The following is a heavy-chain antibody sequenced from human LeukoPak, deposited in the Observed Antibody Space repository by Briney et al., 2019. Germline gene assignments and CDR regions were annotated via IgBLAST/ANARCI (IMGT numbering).Heavy chain of an antibody. Sequence: PGGSLRLSCAASGFTFSDYFMSWVRQAPGKGLEWLSYINGRGNYVDYAESLKGRITISRDNAKNSLYLQMNSLRAEDTAVYCCAMNTAMVAHYYYYYGMDVWGQGTTVTVSS. V-gene: IGHV3-11*03. D-gene: IGHD5-18*01. CDR3: AMNTAMVAHYYYYYGMDV. CDR1: GFTFSDYF. CDR2: INGRGNYV. J-gene: IGHJ6*02.